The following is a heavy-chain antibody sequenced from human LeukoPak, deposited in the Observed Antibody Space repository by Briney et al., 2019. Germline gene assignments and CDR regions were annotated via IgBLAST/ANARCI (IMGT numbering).Heavy chain of an antibody. CDR3: ARVDEDGFDY. CDR1: GGSISSGSYY. CDR2: IYTSGST. D-gene: IGHD2-2*03. J-gene: IGHJ4*02. Sequence: PSETLSLTYTVSGGSISSGSYYWSWIRQPAGKGLEWIGRIYTSGSTNYNPSLKSRVTISVDTSKNQFSLKLSSVTAADTAVYYCARVDEDGFDYWGQGTLVTVSS. V-gene: IGHV4-61*02.